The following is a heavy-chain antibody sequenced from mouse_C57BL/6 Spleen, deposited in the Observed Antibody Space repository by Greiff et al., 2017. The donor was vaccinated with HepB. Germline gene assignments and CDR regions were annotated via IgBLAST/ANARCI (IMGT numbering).Heavy chain of an antibody. D-gene: IGHD1-3*01. CDR1: GYTFTSYW. J-gene: IGHJ4*01. Sequence: VQLQQSGTELVKPGASVKLSCKASGYTFTSYWMHWVKQRPGQGLEWIGNINPSNGGTNYNEKFKSKATLTVDKSSSTAYMQRSSLTSEDAAVYDCAGSGSGAMDYWGQGTSVTVSS. CDR2: INPSNGGT. V-gene: IGHV1-53*01. CDR3: AGSGSGAMDY.